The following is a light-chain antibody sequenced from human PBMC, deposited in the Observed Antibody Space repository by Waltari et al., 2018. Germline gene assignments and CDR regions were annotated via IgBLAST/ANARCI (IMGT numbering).Light chain of an antibody. CDR1: QSVSSY. J-gene: IGKJ5*01. Sequence: EIVLTQSPATLSLSPGERATLSCRASQSVSSYLAWSQHKPGQAPRLLIYDASNRATGIPARFSGSGSGTDFTFTISSLEPEDFAVYYCQHRSDWPKVTFGQGTRLEIK. CDR3: QHRSDWPKVT. V-gene: IGKV3-11*01. CDR2: DAS.